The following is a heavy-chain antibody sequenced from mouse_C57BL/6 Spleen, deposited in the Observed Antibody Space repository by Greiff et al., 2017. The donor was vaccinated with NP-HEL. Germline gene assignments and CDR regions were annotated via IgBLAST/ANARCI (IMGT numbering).Heavy chain of an antibody. CDR2: IRSKSNNYAT. D-gene: IGHD2-4*01. V-gene: IGHV10-1*01. CDR3: VRSYDYGAWFAY. CDR1: GFSFNTYA. J-gene: IGHJ3*01. Sequence: EVMLVESGGGLVQPKGSLKLSCAASGFSFNTYAMNWVRQAPGKGLEWVARIRSKSNNYATYYADSVKDGFTISRDDSESMLYLQMNNLKTEDTAMYYCVRSYDYGAWFAYWGQGTLVTVSA.